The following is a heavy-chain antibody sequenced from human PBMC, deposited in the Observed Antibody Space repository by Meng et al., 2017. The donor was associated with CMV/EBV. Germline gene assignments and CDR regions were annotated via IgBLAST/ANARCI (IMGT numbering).Heavy chain of an antibody. CDR2: IIPILGIA. V-gene: IGHV1-69*10. J-gene: IGHJ6*02. CDR3: ARGSWGDWGSFYYYGMDV. Sequence: KVSCKASGGTFSSYAISWVRQAPGQGLEWMGGIIPILGIANYAQKFQGRVTITADKSTSTAYMELSSLRSEDTAVYYCARGSWGDWGSFYYYGMDVWGQGTTVTVS. CDR1: GGTFSSYA. D-gene: IGHD7-27*01.